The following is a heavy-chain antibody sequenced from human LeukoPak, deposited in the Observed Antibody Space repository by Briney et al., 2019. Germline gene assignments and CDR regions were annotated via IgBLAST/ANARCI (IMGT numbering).Heavy chain of an antibody. Sequence: GGSLRLSCTASGLTFSNYWMSWVRQAPGKGLEWVANIKEDGSETYYVDSVKGRFTISRDNAKNSLYLQMNSLRAEDTAVYYCAKDKRRDYYGSGSYFPYYYYYGMDVWGQGTTVTVSS. V-gene: IGHV3-7*01. CDR3: AKDKRRDYYGSGSYFPYYYYYGMDV. CDR1: GLTFSNYW. CDR2: IKEDGSET. J-gene: IGHJ6*02. D-gene: IGHD3-10*01.